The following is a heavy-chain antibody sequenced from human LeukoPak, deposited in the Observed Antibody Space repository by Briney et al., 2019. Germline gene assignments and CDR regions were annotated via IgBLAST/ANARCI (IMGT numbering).Heavy chain of an antibody. Sequence: GASVKVSCKASGYTFTSYAMNWVRQAPGQGLEWMGWINTNTGNPTYAQGFTGRFVFSLDTSVSTAYLQISSLKAEDTAVYYCARDRRYCSSTSCLPSWFDPWGQGTLVTVSS. J-gene: IGHJ5*02. CDR2: INTNTGNP. CDR1: GYTFTSYA. D-gene: IGHD2-2*01. V-gene: IGHV7-4-1*02. CDR3: ARDRRYCSSTSCLPSWFDP.